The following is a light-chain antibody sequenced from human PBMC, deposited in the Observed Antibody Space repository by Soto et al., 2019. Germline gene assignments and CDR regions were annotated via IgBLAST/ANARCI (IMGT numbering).Light chain of an antibody. CDR1: QSVSSSY. V-gene: IGKV3-20*01. J-gene: IGKJ1*01. CDR2: GAS. CDR3: HQYNGWPRT. Sequence: EIVLTQSPGTLSLSTGERATLSCRPSQSVSSSYLAWYQQKLGQAPRLLIYGASSRATGIPDRFSGSGSGTEFTLTISSLQSEHFAVYYCHQYNGWPRTFGQGTKVDIK.